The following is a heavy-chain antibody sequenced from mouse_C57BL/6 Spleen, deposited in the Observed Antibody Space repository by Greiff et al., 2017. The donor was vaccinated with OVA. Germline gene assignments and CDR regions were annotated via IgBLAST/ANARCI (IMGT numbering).Heavy chain of an antibody. V-gene: IGHV1-55*01. CDR2: IYPGSGST. Sequence: VQLQQPGAELVKPGASVKMSCKASGYTFTSYWITWVKQRPGQGLEWIGDIYPGSGSTNYNEKFKSQATLPVDKSSSTAYMQLSSLTSEDSAVYYCARDSNYCDYWGQGTTLTVSS. D-gene: IGHD3-2*01. CDR3: ARDSNYCDY. J-gene: IGHJ2*01. CDR1: GYTFTSYW.